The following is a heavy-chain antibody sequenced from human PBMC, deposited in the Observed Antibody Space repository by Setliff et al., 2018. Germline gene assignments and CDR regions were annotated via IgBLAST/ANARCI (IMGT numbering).Heavy chain of an antibody. CDR2: VNSDGSST. J-gene: IGHJ2*01. V-gene: IGHV3-74*01. CDR3: ATGGGQYYDR. CDR1: RFTFSNYW. Sequence: GGSLRLSCAASRFTFSNYWMHWVRQAPGKGLVWVSRVNSDGSSTIYADSVKGRFTISRDNAENTLYLQMNSLRPDDTALYYCATGGGQYYDRWGRGTLVTVSS. D-gene: IGHD3-16*01.